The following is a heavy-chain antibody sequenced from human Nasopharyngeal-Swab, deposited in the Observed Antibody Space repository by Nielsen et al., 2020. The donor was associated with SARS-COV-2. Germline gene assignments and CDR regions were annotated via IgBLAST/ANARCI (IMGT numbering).Heavy chain of an antibody. CDR3: TRDRIVDTAMVRTLSGFDH. CDR2: IISSSSYI. J-gene: IGHJ4*02. D-gene: IGHD5-18*01. Sequence: GESLKISCAASGFTFNSYTMTWVRQAPGKGLEWVSSIISSSSYIYYADSVKGRFTISRDNAKKSVFLQMTSLRAEDTAVYYGTRDRIVDTAMVRTLSGFDHWGQGTQVTVTS. CDR1: GFTFNSYT. V-gene: IGHV3-21*01.